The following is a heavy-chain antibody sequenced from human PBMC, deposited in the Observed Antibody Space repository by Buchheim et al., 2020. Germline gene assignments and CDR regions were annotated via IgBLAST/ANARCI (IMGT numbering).Heavy chain of an antibody. CDR3: ARGALYCSGGSCFDWFDP. J-gene: IGHJ5*02. CDR2: ISSSSSYI. V-gene: IGHV3-21*01. D-gene: IGHD2-15*01. CDR1: GFTFSSYS. Sequence: EVQLVESGGGLVKPGGSLRLSCAASGFTFSSYSMNWVRQAPGKGLEWVSSISSSSSYIYYADSVKGRFTISRANAQNSLYLQMNSLRAEDTAVYYCARGALYCSGGSCFDWFDPWGQGTL.